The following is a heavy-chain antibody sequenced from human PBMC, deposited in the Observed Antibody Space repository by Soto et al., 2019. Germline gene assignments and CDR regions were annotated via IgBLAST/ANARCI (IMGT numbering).Heavy chain of an antibody. J-gene: IGHJ5*02. CDR2: INHDGSEK. CDR3: ARSRNLDP. CDR1: GFTFTSYW. Sequence: GGSLRLSCAASGFTFTSYWLTWVRQAPGKGLEWVANINHDGSEKYYVDSVKGRFTISRDNAKNSLYLQLNSLRAEDSALYYCARSRNLDPWGQGTLVTVSS. V-gene: IGHV3-7*03. D-gene: IGHD1-1*01.